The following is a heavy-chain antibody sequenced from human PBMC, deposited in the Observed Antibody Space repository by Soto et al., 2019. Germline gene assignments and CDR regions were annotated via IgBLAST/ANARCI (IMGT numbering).Heavy chain of an antibody. D-gene: IGHD6-13*01. CDR1: GGTFSSYT. Sequence: QVQLVQSGAEVKKPGSSVKVSCKASGGTFSSYTISWVRQAPGQGLEWMGRIIPILGIANYAQKFQGRVTITADKSTSTAYMELSSLRSEDTAVYYCARDRGYSSSPEAFDIWGQGTMVTVSS. CDR2: IIPILGIA. V-gene: IGHV1-69*08. CDR3: ARDRGYSSSPEAFDI. J-gene: IGHJ3*02.